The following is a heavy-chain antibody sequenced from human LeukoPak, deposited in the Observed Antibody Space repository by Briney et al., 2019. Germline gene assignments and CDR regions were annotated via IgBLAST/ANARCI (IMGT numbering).Heavy chain of an antibody. J-gene: IGHJ4*02. CDR1: GFTFSSYS. V-gene: IGHV3-21*01. D-gene: IGHD3-10*01. CDR3: AREGDEYYGSGSYKY. Sequence: GGSLRLSCAASGFTFSSYSMNWVRQAPGKGLEWVSSISSSSSYIYYADSVKGRFTISRDNAKNSLYLQMNSLRAEDTAVYYRAREGDEYYGSGSYKYWGQGTLVTVSS. CDR2: ISSSSSYI.